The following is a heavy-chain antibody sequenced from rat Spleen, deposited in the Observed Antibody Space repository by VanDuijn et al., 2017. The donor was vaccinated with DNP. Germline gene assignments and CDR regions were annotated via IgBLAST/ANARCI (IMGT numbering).Heavy chain of an antibody. CDR3: AKDDYDGDYYYFDY. CDR2: ITTDGGTT. D-gene: IGHD1-12*03. J-gene: IGHJ2*01. CDR1: GFTFSNYW. Sequence: EVQLVETGGGLVQPGRSLKLSCVTSGFTFSNYWMYWIRQAPGRGLEWIASITTDGGTTYYSDSVKGRFTISRDNAENTVYLQMNSLRSEDTATYYCAKDDYDGDYYYFDYWGQGVMVTVSS. V-gene: IGHV5-58*01.